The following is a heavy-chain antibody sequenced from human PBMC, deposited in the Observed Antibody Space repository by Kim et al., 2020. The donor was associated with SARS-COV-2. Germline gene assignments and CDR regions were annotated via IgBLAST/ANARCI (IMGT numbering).Heavy chain of an antibody. CDR1: GYTFTGYY. V-gene: IGHV1-2*06. CDR3: ARDRYTIFGVVIKSVSGPGQY. D-gene: IGHD3-3*01. Sequence: ASVKVSCKASGYTFTGYYMHWVRQAPGQGLEWMGRINPNSGGTNYAQKFQGRVTMTRDTSISTAYMELSRLRSDDTAVYYCARDRYTIFGVVIKSVSGPGQYWGQGTLVTVSS. CDR2: INPNSGGT. J-gene: IGHJ4*02.